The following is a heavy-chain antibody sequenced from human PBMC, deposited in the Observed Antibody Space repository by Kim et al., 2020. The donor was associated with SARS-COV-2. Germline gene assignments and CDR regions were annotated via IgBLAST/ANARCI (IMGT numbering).Heavy chain of an antibody. CDR1: GYTFTTYA. Sequence: ASVKVSCKASGYTFTTYAIHWVRQAPGQRLEWMGWINGADDGTKYSQKFQDRVTISRDTSANTAYMELRSLRSEDTAVYYCARDFLPDDLGLLFDVWGQG. CDR3: ARDFLPDDLGLLFDV. J-gene: IGHJ4*02. D-gene: IGHD3-9*01. CDR2: INGADDGT. V-gene: IGHV1-3*01.